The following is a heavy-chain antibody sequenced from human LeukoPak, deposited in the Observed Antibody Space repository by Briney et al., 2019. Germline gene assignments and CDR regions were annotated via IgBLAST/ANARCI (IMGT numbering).Heavy chain of an antibody. CDR1: GFTFSSYA. Sequence: GGSLRLSCAASGFTFSSYAMHWVRQAPGKGLGWVAVISYDGSNKYYADSVKGRFTISRDNSKNTLYLQMNSLRAEDTAVYYCARDWNWKGWFDPWGQGTLVTVSS. CDR2: ISYDGSNK. V-gene: IGHV3-30*04. D-gene: IGHD1-1*01. J-gene: IGHJ5*02. CDR3: ARDWNWKGWFDP.